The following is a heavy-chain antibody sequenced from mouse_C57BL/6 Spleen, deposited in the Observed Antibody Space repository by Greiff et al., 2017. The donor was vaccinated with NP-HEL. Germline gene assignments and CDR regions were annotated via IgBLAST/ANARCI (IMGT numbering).Heavy chain of an antibody. Sequence: QVQLKQPGAELVKPGASVKMSCKASGYTFTSYWITWVKQRPGQGLEWIGDIYPGSGSTNYNEKFKSKATLTVDTSSSTAYMQLSSLTSEDSAVYYCAREEYHYYGSSYGYFDVWGTGTTVTVSS. D-gene: IGHD1-1*01. CDR2: IYPGSGST. CDR1: GYTFTSYW. V-gene: IGHV1-55*01. J-gene: IGHJ1*03. CDR3: AREEYHYYGSSYGYFDV.